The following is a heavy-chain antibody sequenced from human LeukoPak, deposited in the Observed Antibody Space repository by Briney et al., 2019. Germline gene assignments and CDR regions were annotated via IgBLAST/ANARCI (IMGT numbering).Heavy chain of an antibody. CDR2: VFYTGST. J-gene: IGHJ4*02. CDR1: GVSITNYY. V-gene: IGHV4-59*01. CDR3: ATYSTASVGFHY. Sequence: SETLSLTCIVSGVSITNYYWTWIRQPPGEGLEWIGYVFYTGSTNYNPSLESRVTISVDTSKNQVSLKLTSMTAADTAVYYCATYSTASVGFHYWGRVTLVTVSS. D-gene: IGHD6-13*01.